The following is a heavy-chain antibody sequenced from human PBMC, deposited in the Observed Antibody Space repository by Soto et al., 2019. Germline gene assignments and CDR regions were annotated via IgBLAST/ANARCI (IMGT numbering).Heavy chain of an antibody. V-gene: IGHV1-18*01. Sequence: QVQLVQSGAEVKKPGASVKVSCKASGYTFTSYGITWVRQAPGQGLEWMGWISANNGNTHYVQKLQGRVTMTTDTSTSTASMELRSLRSDDTAVYYCARDRGSYALDYWGQGTLVTVSS. J-gene: IGHJ4*02. CDR3: ARDRGSYALDY. CDR1: GYTFTSYG. D-gene: IGHD1-26*01. CDR2: ISANNGNT.